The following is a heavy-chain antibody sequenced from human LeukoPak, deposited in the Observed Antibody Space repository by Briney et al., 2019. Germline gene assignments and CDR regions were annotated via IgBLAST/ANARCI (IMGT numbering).Heavy chain of an antibody. J-gene: IGHJ4*02. CDR1: GFSFSDYS. Sequence: GGSLRLSCAASGFSFSDYSMNWVRQAPGKGLEWVSSISSSSTYTHYADSVKGRITISRDNAKNSLYLQMNSLRAEDTAVYYCAREEGYGGYVGNDYWGQGTLVTVSS. D-gene: IGHD4-17*01. CDR2: ISSSSTYT. V-gene: IGHV3-21*01. CDR3: AREEGYGGYVGNDY.